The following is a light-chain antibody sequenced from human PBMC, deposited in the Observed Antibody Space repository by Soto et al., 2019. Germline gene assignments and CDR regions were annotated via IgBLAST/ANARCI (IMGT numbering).Light chain of an antibody. J-gene: IGKJ1*01. V-gene: IGKV3D-15*01. CDR2: GVS. CDR1: QSISSS. Sequence: EVVMTQSPATLSVSPGESATLSCRASQSISSSKLAWYQQNPGQAPRLLLFGVSNRATGIPDRFSGGGSGTEFTLTINSLQSEDFAVYYCQQYNNWPWTFGQGTKVDIK. CDR3: QQYNNWPWT.